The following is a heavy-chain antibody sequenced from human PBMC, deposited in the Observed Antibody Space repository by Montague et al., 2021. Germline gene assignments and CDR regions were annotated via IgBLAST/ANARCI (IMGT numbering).Heavy chain of an antibody. CDR1: GGSISSSSYY. D-gene: IGHD2-15*01. CDR3: ARLTLRPFEP. V-gene: IGHV4-39*01. CDR2: IHYSGST. J-gene: IGHJ5*02. Sequence: SETLSLTCTVSGGSISSSSYYWGWIRQPPGKGLEWIGSIHYSGSTYYNPSLKSRVTISVDTSKNQYSLKLSSVTAADTAVYYCARLTLRPFEPWGQGTLVTVSS.